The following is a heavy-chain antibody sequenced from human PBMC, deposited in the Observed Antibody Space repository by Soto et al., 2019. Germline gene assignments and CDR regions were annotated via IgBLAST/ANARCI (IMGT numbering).Heavy chain of an antibody. CDR2: IYYSGST. CDR1: GGSISSGGFY. D-gene: IGHD3-22*01. Sequence: LSLTCTVSGGSISSGGFYCSWIRQHPGKGLEWIGYIYYSGSTYYNPSLKSRVTISVDTSKNQFSLKLSSVTAAYTAVYYCARCLGDSSGSWGQGTLVTVSS. CDR3: ARCLGDSSGS. V-gene: IGHV4-31*03. J-gene: IGHJ5*02.